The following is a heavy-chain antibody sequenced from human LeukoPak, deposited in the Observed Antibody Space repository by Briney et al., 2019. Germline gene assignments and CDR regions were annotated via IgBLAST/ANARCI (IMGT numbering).Heavy chain of an antibody. D-gene: IGHD4-11*01. Sequence: GGSLRLSCAASGFTFSTYWMTWVRQAPGKGLEWVAHISQDGSQKPYVDSVRGRFTISRDNAKNSLYLQTNSLRVEDTAVYYCARATTIAPETLDSWGQGTLVTVSS. J-gene: IGHJ4*02. V-gene: IGHV3-7*01. CDR1: GFTFSTYW. CDR3: ARATTIAPETLDS. CDR2: ISQDGSQK.